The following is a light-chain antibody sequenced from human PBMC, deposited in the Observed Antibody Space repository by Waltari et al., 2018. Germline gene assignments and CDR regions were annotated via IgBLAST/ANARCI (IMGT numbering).Light chain of an antibody. CDR2: AAS. CDR3: QQLKSYPLIP. CDR1: PGISLY. V-gene: IGKV1-9*01. J-gene: IGKJ5*01. Sequence: TQFTPSPSSLPASVGDRVTITCRSGPGISLYFALFQQKPGKAPKLLNYAASTLQSGVPSRFSGSGSGTDFTLTISSPHPEDFATYYCQQLKSYPLIPFSQGTRLEIK.